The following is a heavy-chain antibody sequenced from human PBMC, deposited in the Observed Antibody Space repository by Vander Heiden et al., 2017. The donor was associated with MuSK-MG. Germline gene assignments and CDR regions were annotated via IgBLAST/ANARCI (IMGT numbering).Heavy chain of an antibody. D-gene: IGHD3-22*01. CDR2: INHSGST. Sequence: VQLQQWGQGMMKLSVTLSVTYDVSGGSISGCTRSWIRQRTGKGLEWIGEINHSGSTNYNPSLKSRVTISVDTSKNQFSLKLSSVTAADTAVYYCARVFASYYYDSSGYPSGMDVWGQGTTVTVSS. J-gene: IGHJ6*02. CDR3: ARVFASYYYDSSGYPSGMDV. V-gene: IGHV4-34*01. CDR1: GGSISGCT.